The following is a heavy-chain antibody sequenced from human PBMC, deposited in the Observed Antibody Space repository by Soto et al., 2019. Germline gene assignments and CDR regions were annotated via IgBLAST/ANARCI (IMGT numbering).Heavy chain of an antibody. CDR2: INAGNGNT. CDR1: GYTFTSYA. D-gene: IGHD3-3*01. V-gene: IGHV1-3*01. Sequence: ASVKVSCKASGYTFTSYAMHWVRQAPGQRLEWMGWINAGNGNTKYSQKFQGRVTITRDTSASTAYMELSSLRSEDTAVYYCARDGGDFWSGPTLYYYYYGMDVWGQGTTVTVSS. J-gene: IGHJ6*02. CDR3: ARDGGDFWSGPTLYYYYYGMDV.